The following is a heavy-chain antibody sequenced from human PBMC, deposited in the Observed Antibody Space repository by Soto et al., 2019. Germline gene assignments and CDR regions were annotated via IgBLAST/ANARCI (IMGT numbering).Heavy chain of an antibody. CDR2: IYYSRST. Sequence: QVQLQESGPGLVKPSQTLSLTCTVSGGSISSGGYYWSWIRQHPGKGLEWIGYIYYSRSTYYNPSLKSRVTISVDTSKNQSTLKLSSVTAADTAVYYCAGDGALTAFDYWGQGTLVTVSS. CDR3: AGDGALTAFDY. J-gene: IGHJ4*02. CDR1: GGSISSGGYY. V-gene: IGHV4-31*03. D-gene: IGHD3-16*01.